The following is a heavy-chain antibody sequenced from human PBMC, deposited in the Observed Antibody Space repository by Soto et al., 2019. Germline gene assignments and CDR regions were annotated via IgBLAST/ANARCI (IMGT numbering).Heavy chain of an antibody. CDR2: ISSSSDYI. CDR1: GFTFITYS. Sequence: PGGSLRLSCVASGFTFITYSMNWVRQAPGKGLEWVSSISSSSDYIYYADSMKGRFTISRGNAKNSLYLQINSLRTADPAVYYCARACRIVTTTGTFWYFERWGRGSRGTVSS. V-gene: IGHV3-21*01. J-gene: IGHJ2*01. D-gene: IGHD5-12*01. CDR3: ARACRIVTTTGTFWYFER.